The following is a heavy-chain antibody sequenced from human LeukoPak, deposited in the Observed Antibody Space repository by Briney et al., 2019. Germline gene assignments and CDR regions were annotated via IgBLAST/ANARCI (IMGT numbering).Heavy chain of an antibody. V-gene: IGHV3-23*01. Sequence: PGGSLRLSCTASGFTFNNYAMYWVRQAPRKGLEWVAGIFGSGGSAHYADSVKGRFTISRDNSKNTVYLQMNSLRAEDTAVYYCAKERIRYYGSEYYNGMDVWGQGTTVTVSS. D-gene: IGHD3-10*01. CDR1: GFTFNNYA. CDR2: IFGSGGSA. J-gene: IGHJ6*02. CDR3: AKERIRYYGSEYYNGMDV.